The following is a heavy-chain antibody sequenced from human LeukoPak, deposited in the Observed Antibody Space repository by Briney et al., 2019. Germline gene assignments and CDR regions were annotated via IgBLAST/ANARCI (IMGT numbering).Heavy chain of an antibody. V-gene: IGHV3-74*01. D-gene: IGHD6-19*01. Sequence: GGSLRLSCAASGFTFSSYWMHWVRQAPGKGLVWVSRINSDGSSTSYVDSVKGRFTISRDNAENSVYLQMNDLRAEDTGVYYCVTKEPSTSGWSYWGQGTLVTVSS. CDR2: INSDGSST. J-gene: IGHJ4*02. CDR1: GFTFSSYW. CDR3: VTKEPSTSGWSY.